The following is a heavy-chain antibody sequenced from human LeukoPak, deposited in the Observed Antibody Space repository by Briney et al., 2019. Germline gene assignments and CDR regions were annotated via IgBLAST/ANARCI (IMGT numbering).Heavy chain of an antibody. J-gene: IGHJ4*02. CDR3: ARGIAARSTHVGY. CDR1: GGSISSYY. V-gene: IGHV4-59*01. D-gene: IGHD6-6*01. Sequence: SETLSLTCTVSGGSISSYYWSWIRQPPGKGLEWIGYIYYSGSTNYNPSLKSRVTISVDTSKNQFSLKLSSVTAADTAVYYCARGIAARSTHVGYWGQGTLVTVSS. CDR2: IYYSGST.